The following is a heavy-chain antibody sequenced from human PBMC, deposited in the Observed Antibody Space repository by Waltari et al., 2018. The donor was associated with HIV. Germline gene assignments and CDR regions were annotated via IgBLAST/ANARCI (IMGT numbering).Heavy chain of an antibody. J-gene: IGHJ1*01. CDR2: VYAGGSA. CDR3: RRYYAPLTWYLLDQVSYF. CDR1: GFNVGSNY. D-gene: IGHD3-3*01. Sequence: VLLVESGGDLAQPGGSLRLSCAAHGFNVGSNYMTWVRQRPGKGLEWVSSVYAGGSAYYADPVKGRFTVSRDNAKNTLYLQMNTLRAEDTALYYCRRYYAPLTWYLLDQVSYF. V-gene: IGHV3-66*01.